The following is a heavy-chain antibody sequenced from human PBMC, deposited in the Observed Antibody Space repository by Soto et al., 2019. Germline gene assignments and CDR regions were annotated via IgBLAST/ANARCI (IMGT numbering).Heavy chain of an antibody. D-gene: IGHD2-8*01. J-gene: IGHJ4*02. CDR1: GYTFTSYA. CDR3: ARTGTYGVLKGELDY. V-gene: IGHV1-3*01. Sequence: QVQLVQSGAEVKKPGASVKVSCKASGYTFTSYAMHWVRQAPGQRLEWMGWINAGNGNTKYSQKFQGRVTITRDTSASTAYMELSSLRSEDTAVYYCARTGTYGVLKGELDYWGQGTLVTVSS. CDR2: INAGNGNT.